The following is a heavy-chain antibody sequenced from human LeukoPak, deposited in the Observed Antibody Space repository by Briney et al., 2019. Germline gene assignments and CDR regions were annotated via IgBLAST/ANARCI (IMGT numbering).Heavy chain of an antibody. CDR1: GGSISSSSYY. J-gene: IGHJ4*02. CDR2: IYHSGST. CDR3: ARPTSYYGDYMW. V-gene: IGHV4-39*01. Sequence: KASETLSLTCTVSGGSISSSSYYWGWIRQPPGKGLGWIGSIYHSGSTYYHPSLKSRVTISVDTAKNQFSLKLGSVTAADTAVYFCARPTSYYGDYMWWGQGALVTVSS. D-gene: IGHD4-17*01.